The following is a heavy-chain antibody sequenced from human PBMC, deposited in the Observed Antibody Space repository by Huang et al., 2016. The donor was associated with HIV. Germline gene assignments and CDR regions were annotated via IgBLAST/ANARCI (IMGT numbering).Heavy chain of an antibody. CDR3: ATGRGTRFLEWFPHY. J-gene: IGHJ4*02. CDR2: ISFDGNRE. Sequence: QVQLVESGGGVVQPAKSLKLSCATSGFIFSDYSLHWLRQRPGKGLELVAVISFDGNREFYADCVKGRFNSSRDNSWRYTLYRQLSGLRPEDTALYYWATGRGTRFLEWFPHYWGRGTQVTVSS. CDR1: GFIFSDYS. D-gene: IGHD3-3*01. V-gene: IGHV3-30*03.